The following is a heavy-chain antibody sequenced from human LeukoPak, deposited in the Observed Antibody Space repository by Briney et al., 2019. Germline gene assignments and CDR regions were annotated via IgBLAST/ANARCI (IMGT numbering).Heavy chain of an antibody. CDR3: AGDGGYSYGYLDY. CDR1: GGTFSSYA. J-gene: IGHJ4*02. Sequence: AASVTVSCKASGGTFSSYAISWVRQAPGQGLEWMGGIIPIFGTANYAQKFQGRVTITADESTSTAYMELSSLRSEDTAVYYCAGDGGYSYGYLDYWGQGTLVTVSS. CDR2: IIPIFGTA. D-gene: IGHD5-18*01. V-gene: IGHV1-69*13.